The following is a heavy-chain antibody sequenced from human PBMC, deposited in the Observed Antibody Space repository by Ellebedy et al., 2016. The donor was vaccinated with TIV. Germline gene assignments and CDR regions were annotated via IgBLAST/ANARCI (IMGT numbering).Heavy chain of an antibody. J-gene: IGHJ4*02. CDR3: VRIEDGGWALDH. Sequence: AASVKVSCKASGDILSSYAISWVRQAPGQGLEWMGGVIPIIGAVNYAQDFQGRVPITADAFTYTSHMLLSSLRSDDTAIYYCVRIEDGGWALDHWGQGTLVTVSS. CDR1: GDILSSYA. D-gene: IGHD6-19*01. V-gene: IGHV1-69*13. CDR2: VIPIIGAV.